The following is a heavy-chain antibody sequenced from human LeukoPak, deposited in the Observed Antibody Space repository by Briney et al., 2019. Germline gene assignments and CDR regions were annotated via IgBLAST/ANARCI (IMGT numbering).Heavy chain of an antibody. CDR2: IKSKTDGGTT. Sequence: GGSLRLSCPASGFTFSNAWMSWVRQAPGKGLVWVGRIKSKTDGGTTDYAAPVKGRFTISRDDSKNTLYLQMNSLKTEDTAVYYCTTDPLVGARDYWGQGTLVTVSS. J-gene: IGHJ4*02. D-gene: IGHD1-26*01. CDR3: TTDPLVGARDY. V-gene: IGHV3-15*01. CDR1: GFTFSNAW.